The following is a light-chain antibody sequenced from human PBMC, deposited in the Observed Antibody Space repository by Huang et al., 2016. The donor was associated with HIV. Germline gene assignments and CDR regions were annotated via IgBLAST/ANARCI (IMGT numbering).Light chain of an antibody. CDR2: GAS. Sequence: EKVMTQSPATLSLSPGQGAALSRWASESVSTNFAWYQQKPGQDHRLLIYGASTRATDIPARFLGSWSGTELTLTIDSLQFDDFAVYFCLQYNDWPITFGPGTTVDIK. V-gene: IGKV3-15*01. CDR3: LQYNDWPIT. CDR1: ESVSTN. J-gene: IGKJ3*01.